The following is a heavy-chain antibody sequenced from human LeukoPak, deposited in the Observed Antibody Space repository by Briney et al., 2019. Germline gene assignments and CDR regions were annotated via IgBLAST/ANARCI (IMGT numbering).Heavy chain of an antibody. J-gene: IGHJ6*03. CDR3: ARDLSIVGATNYYYYYMDV. CDR2: ISSNGGST. CDR1: RFTFSTYW. V-gene: IGHV3-64*01. Sequence: GGSLRLSCAASRFTFSTYWMHWVRQAPGKGLEYVSAISSNGGSTYYANSVKGRFTISRDNSKNTPYLQMGSLRAEDMAVYYCARDLSIVGATNYYYYYMDVWGKGTTVTVSS. D-gene: IGHD1-26*01.